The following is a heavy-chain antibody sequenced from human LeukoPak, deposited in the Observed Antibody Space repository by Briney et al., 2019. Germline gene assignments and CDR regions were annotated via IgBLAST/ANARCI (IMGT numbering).Heavy chain of an antibody. V-gene: IGHV1-24*01. CDR1: GYTLTELS. Sequence: ASVKVSCKVSGYTLTELSMHWVRQAPGKGLEWMGGLDPEDGETIYAQKFQGRVTMTEDTSTDTAYMELSSLRSEDTAVYYCASGVASLEGYLDYWGQGTLVTVSS. CDR3: ASGVASLEGYLDY. CDR2: LDPEDGET. D-gene: IGHD3-3*01. J-gene: IGHJ4*02.